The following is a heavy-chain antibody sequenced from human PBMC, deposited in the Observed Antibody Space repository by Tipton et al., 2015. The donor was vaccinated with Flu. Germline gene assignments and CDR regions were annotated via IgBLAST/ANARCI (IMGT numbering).Heavy chain of an antibody. CDR1: GFTFSDDY. V-gene: IGHV4-38-2*02. CDR2: IYHSGTT. CDR3: ARDRWEYASGFDP. Sequence: LRLSCAASGFTFSDDYMSWIRQAPGKGLEWIGTIYHSGTTYYNPSLKSRLTISVDTSKNQFSLRLTSVTAADTAVYYCARDRWEYASGFDPWGQGTPVTVSP. J-gene: IGHJ5*02. D-gene: IGHD6-19*01.